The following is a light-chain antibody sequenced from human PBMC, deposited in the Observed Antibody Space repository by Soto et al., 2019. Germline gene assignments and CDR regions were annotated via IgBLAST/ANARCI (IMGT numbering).Light chain of an antibody. V-gene: IGLV3-25*02. J-gene: IGLJ2*01. CDR3: QSADSSGTYVL. CDR2: KDT. CDR1: GLPKQY. Sequence: SYELTQPPSVPVSPGQTTWITCSGEGLPKQYAHWYQQRPGQAPLLVIYKDTERPSGIPERFSGSSSGTTVTLTISGVQAEDEADYFCQSADSSGTYVLFGGGTQLTVL.